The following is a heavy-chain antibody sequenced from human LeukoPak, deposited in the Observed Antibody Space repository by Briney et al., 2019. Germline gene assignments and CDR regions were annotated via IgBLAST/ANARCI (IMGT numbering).Heavy chain of an antibody. CDR2: INPNSGGT. Sequence: GASVKVSCKASGYTFTGYYMHWVRQAPGQGLEWMGWINPNSGGTNYAQKLQGRVTMTRATSTSTAYMELSRLRCDDTAVYVCARASLYNWFDPWGQGTLVTVSS. J-gene: IGHJ5*01. V-gene: IGHV1-2*02. CDR1: GYTFTGYY. CDR3: ARASLYNWFDP.